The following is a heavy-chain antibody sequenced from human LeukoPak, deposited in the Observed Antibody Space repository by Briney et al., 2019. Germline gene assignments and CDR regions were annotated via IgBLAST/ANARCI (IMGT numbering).Heavy chain of an antibody. CDR2: IYYSGST. J-gene: IGHJ3*02. CDR3: ARAPYCSSTSCPRAFDI. Sequence: SETLSLTCTVSGGSISSGDYYWSWIRQPPGKGLEWIGYIYYSGSTYYNPSLKSRVTISVDTSKNQFSLKLSSVTAADTAVYYCARAPYCSSTSCPRAFDIWGQGTMVTVFS. D-gene: IGHD2-2*01. CDR1: GGSISSGDYY. V-gene: IGHV4-30-4*01.